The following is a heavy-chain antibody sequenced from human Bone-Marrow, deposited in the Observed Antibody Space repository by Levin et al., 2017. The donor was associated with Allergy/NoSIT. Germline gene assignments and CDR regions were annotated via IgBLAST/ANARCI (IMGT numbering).Heavy chain of an antibody. V-gene: IGHV4-30-4*01. D-gene: IGHD1-26*01. CDR2: IYYKGST. J-gene: IGHJ4*02. CDR3: ARGGSGSFFERDLDS. CDR1: GGPISSGDHY. Sequence: SETLSLTCTVSGGPISSGDHYWSWIRQPPGKGLEWIGCIYYKGSTYYNPSLMNRLSISVDTSKNQFSLKLSSVTAADTAVYYCARGGSGSFFERDLDSWGQGTLVTVSS.